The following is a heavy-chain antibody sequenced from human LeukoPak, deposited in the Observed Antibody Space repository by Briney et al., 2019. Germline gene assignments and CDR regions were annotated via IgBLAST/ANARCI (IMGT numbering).Heavy chain of an antibody. J-gene: IGHJ4*02. CDR3: ARKLHRAFGIAAAGVFDY. D-gene: IGHD6-13*01. CDR2: IYNSGST. Sequence: SETLSLTCTVSGGSVSSGSYYWSWIRQPPGKGLEWIGYIYNSGSTNCNPSLKSRVTISVETFKNQFSLKLSSVTAADTAVYYCARKLHRAFGIAAAGVFDYWGQGILVTVSS. V-gene: IGHV4-61*01. CDR1: GGSVSSGSYY.